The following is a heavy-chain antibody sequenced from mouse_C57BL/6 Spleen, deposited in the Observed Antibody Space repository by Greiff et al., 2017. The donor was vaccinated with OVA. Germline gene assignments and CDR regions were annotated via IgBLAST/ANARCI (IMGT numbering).Heavy chain of an antibody. V-gene: IGHV5-16*01. CDR1: GFTFSDYY. CDR2: INYDGSST. CDR3: ARGYYDYDYAMDY. Sequence: EVKLVESEGGLVQPGSSMKLSCTASGFTFSDYYMAWVRQVPEKGLEWVANINYDGSSTYYLDSLKSRFIISRDNAKNILYLQMSSLKSEDTATYYCARGYYDYDYAMDYWGQGTSVTVSS. J-gene: IGHJ4*01. D-gene: IGHD2-4*01.